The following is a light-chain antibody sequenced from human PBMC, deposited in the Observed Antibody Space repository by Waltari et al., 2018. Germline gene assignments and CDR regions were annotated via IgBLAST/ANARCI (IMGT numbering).Light chain of an antibody. CDR1: STDVGVYNY. J-gene: IGLJ2*01. CDR2: EVS. V-gene: IGLV2-8*01. CDR3: SSYAGSDNLV. Sequence: QSALTQPPSASGSPGQSVTISRPGTSTDVGVYNYAAWYQQHPGHAPKLMIYEVSKRPSGVPDRFSGSKSGNTASLTVSGLQAEDEADYYCSSYAGSDNLVFGGGTKLTVL.